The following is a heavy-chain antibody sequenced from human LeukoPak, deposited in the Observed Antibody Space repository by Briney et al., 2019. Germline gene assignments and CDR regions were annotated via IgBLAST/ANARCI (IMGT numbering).Heavy chain of an antibody. J-gene: IGHJ6*03. V-gene: IGHV3-53*01. CDR2: IYCGGST. CDR1: GFTVSFNY. D-gene: IGHD6-19*01. CDR3: ARAQWRTYSYYYMDV. Sequence: GGSLRLSCAASGFTVSFNYMSWVRQAPGKGLEWISVIYCGGSTYYGDDVKGQFTISRDDSKNTLYLQMNSLRAEDTAIYYCARAQWRTYSYYYMDVWGKGTTVTVSS.